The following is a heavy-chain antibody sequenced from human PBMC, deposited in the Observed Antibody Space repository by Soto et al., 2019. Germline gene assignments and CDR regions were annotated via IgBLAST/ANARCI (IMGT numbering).Heavy chain of an antibody. V-gene: IGHV3-11*06. CDR3: ARVVDWYDDSSGYYIDY. CDR1: GFTFSDYY. D-gene: IGHD3-22*01. J-gene: IGHJ4*02. CDR2: ISSSSSYT. Sequence: AGGSLSPSCASSGFTFSDYYMSCIRQAPGKGLEWVSYISSSSSYTNYADSVKGRLTISRDNAKNSLYLQMNSLRAEDTAVYYCARVVDWYDDSSGYYIDYWGQGTLVTVSS.